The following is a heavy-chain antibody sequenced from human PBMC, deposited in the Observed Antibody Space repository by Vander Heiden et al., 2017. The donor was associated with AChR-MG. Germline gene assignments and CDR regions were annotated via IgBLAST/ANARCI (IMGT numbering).Heavy chain of an antibody. Sequence: QVQLVESGGGVVQPGRSLRLSCAASRFTVSSYAMHWVRQAPGKGLEWVAVISYDGSNKYYADSVKGRFTISRDNSKNTLYLQMNSLRVEDTAVYYCASEGISMIVVPRYWGQGTLVTVSS. CDR1: RFTVSSYA. J-gene: IGHJ4*02. D-gene: IGHD3-22*01. CDR3: ASEGISMIVVPRY. V-gene: IGHV3-30-3*01. CDR2: ISYDGSNK.